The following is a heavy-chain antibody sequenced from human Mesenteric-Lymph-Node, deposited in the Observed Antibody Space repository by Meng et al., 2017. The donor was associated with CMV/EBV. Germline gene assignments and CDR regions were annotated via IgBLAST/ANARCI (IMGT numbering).Heavy chain of an antibody. CDR3: VRGGRGAVATATGY. V-gene: IGHV3-23*01. CDR2: INGDGSST. D-gene: IGHD6-19*01. J-gene: IGHJ4*02. Sequence: GESLKISCAASGFTFSSYAMSWVRQAPGKGLVWVSRINGDGSSTNYADSVKGRFTISRDNSKNTLFVQMNSLRVEDTAVYYCVRGGRGAVATATGYWGQGTLVTVSS. CDR1: GFTFSSYA.